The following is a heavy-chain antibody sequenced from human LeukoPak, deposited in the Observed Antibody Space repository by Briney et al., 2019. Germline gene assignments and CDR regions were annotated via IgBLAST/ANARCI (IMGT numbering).Heavy chain of an antibody. J-gene: IGHJ6*03. D-gene: IGHD2-8*02. Sequence: GGSLRLSCATTGFTFSAYTMNWVRQAPGKGLEWVSSIAASGSTYYLDSVKGRFTISRDNADRSLYLQMTSLRVEDTAVYFCASRYCAGVNCFAASYMCMDVWGKGTTVTVSS. CDR1: GFTFSAYT. CDR2: IAASGST. CDR3: ASRYCAGVNCFAASYMCMDV. V-gene: IGHV3-69-1*01.